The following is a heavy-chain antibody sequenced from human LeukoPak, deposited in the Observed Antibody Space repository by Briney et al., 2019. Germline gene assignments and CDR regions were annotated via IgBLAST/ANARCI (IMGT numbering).Heavy chain of an antibody. CDR2: INHSGST. D-gene: IGHD1-26*01. CDR3: ARGIIVGAPDAFDI. J-gene: IGHJ3*02. V-gene: IGHV4-34*01. Sequence: SETLSLTCAVYGGSFSGYYWSWIRQPPVKGLEWIGEINHSGSTNYNPSLKSRVTISVDTSKNQFSLKLSSVTAADTAVYYCARGIIVGAPDAFDIWGQGTMVTVSS. CDR1: GGSFSGYY.